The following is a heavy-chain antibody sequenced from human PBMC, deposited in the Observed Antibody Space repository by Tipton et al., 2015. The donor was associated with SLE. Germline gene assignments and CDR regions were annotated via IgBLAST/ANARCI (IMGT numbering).Heavy chain of an antibody. D-gene: IGHD3-22*01. V-gene: IGHV1-18*01. J-gene: IGHJ3*02. CDR3: ARDAKSNEGLTVNVMDI. CDR2: ISGYNGNT. CDR1: GYMFSRYG. Sequence: QSGAEVKKPGASVKVSCKTSGYMFSRYGISWVRQAPGQGLEWVGWISGYNGNTNYAQRLQDRVTLTTETSTGTVFMELRSLRSDDTAVYYCARDAKSNEGLTVNVMDIWGQGTMVTVSS.